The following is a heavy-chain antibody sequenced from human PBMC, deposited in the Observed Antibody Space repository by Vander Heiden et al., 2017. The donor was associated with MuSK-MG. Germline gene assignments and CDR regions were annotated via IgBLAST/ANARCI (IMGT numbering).Heavy chain of an antibody. CDR2: ISTFNGDT. Sequence: QVRLVQSGPEVKKPGASVKVSCKASGYTFTTSAISWVRQAPGRGFEWMGWISTFNGDTNYAQKFQGRVTMTRDTSSSTAYLELRSLTSDDTAMYFCARVQVARLRDYWGQGSLVTVSS. CDR3: ARVQVARLRDY. V-gene: IGHV1-18*01. CDR1: GYTFTTSA. J-gene: IGHJ4*02.